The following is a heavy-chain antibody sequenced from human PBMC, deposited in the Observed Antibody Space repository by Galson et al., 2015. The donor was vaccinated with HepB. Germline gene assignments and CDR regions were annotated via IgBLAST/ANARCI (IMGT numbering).Heavy chain of an antibody. D-gene: IGHD4-17*01. CDR2: ISYDGSNK. Sequence: SLRLSCAASGFAFSSYGMHWVRQAPGKGLEWLAVISYDGSNKYYADSVKGRFTISRDNSKNTLYLQMNSLRAEDTAVYYCAKGITGLRCAWGQGTLVTVSS. J-gene: IGHJ5*02. CDR3: AKGITGLRCA. CDR1: GFAFSSYG. V-gene: IGHV3-30*18.